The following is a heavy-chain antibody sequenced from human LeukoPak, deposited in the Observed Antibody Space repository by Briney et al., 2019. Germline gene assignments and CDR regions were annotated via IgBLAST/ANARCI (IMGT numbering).Heavy chain of an antibody. D-gene: IGHD2-2*02. CDR2: IYYSGST. Sequence: PETLSLTCTVSGGSISSHYWSWIRQPPGKGLEWIGYIYYSGSTNYNPSLKSRVTISVDTSKNQFSLKLSSVTAADTAVYYCARTRIVVVPAAILYYFDYWGQGTLVTVSS. CDR1: GGSISSHY. CDR3: ARTRIVVVPAAILYYFDY. V-gene: IGHV4-59*11. J-gene: IGHJ4*02.